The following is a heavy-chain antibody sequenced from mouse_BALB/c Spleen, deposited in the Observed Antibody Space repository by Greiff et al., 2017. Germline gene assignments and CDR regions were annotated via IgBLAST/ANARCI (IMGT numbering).Heavy chain of an antibody. V-gene: IGHV5-6-5*01. Sequence: DVKLVESGGGLVKPGGSLKLSCAASGFTFSSYAMSWVRQTPEKRLEWVASISSGGSTYYPDSVKGRFTISRDNARNILYLQMSSLRSEDTAMYYCARDRPFAYWGQGTLVTVSA. CDR2: ISSGGST. CDR3: ARDRPFAY. CDR1: GFTFSSYA. J-gene: IGHJ3*01.